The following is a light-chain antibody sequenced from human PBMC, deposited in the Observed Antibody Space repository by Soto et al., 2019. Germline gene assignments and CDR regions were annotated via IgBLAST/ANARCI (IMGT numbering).Light chain of an antibody. CDR3: CSYAGGNTYV. CDR2: EDN. CDR1: SSDIGSYNL. Sequence: QSVLTQPASVSGSPGQSITISCTGTSSDIGSYNLVSWYQQHPGKAPKLMIYEDNKRPSGVSDRLSGSKSGNTASLTISGLQAEDEADYYSCSYAGGNTYVFGTGTKVTVL. V-gene: IGLV2-23*01. J-gene: IGLJ1*01.